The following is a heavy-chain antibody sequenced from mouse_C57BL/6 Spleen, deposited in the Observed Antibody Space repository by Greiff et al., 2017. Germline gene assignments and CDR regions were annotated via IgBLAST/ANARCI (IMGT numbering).Heavy chain of an antibody. CDR2: IDPSDSYT. J-gene: IGHJ3*01. D-gene: IGHD1-1*01. CDR1: GYTFTSYW. Sequence: QVQLQQPGAGLVKPGASVKLSCKASGYTFTSYWMQWVKQRPGQGLEWIGEIDPSDSYTNYNQKFKGKATLTVDTSSSTAYMQLSSLTSEDSAVYYCAREYYYGTSVGFAYWGQGTLVTVSA. CDR3: AREYYYGTSVGFAY. V-gene: IGHV1-50*01.